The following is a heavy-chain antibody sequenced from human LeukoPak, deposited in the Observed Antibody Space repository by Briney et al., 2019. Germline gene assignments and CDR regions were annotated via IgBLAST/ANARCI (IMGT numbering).Heavy chain of an antibody. D-gene: IGHD3-10*01. J-gene: IGHJ4*02. CDR3: ARDQNTMVRGATYDY. CDR2: INPNSGGT. CDR1: GYTFTGYY. Sequence: ASVKVSCKASGYTFTGYYMHWVLQAPGQGLEWMGWINPNSGGTNYAQKFQGRVTMTRDTSISTAYMELSRLRSDDTAVYYCARDQNTMVRGATYDYWGQGTLVTVSS. V-gene: IGHV1-2*02.